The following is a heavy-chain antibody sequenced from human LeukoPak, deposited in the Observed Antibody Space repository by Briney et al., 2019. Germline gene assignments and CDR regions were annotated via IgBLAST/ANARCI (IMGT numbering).Heavy chain of an antibody. Sequence: ETSETLSLTCSVSGGSISSSSYYWGWIRQPPGKGLEWIGSIYYSGNTYNNPSLKSRATVSVDTSKNQFSLKLSSVIEADTAVYYCARAYAGYASRFDYWGQGILVTVSS. V-gene: IGHV4-39*07. CDR1: GGSISSSSYY. J-gene: IGHJ4*02. D-gene: IGHD1-1*01. CDR3: ARAYAGYASRFDY. CDR2: IYYSGNT.